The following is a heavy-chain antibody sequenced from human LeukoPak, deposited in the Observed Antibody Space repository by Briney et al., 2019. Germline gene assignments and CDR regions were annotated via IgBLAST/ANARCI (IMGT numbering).Heavy chain of an antibody. CDR2: LSYDGSDK. D-gene: IGHD6-19*01. V-gene: IGHV3-30*03. J-gene: IGHJ6*03. CDR3: ARGLVQDYYYMDV. CDR1: GFTFSSYG. Sequence: PGGSLRLSCAASGFTFSSYGMHWVRQAPGKGLEWVAVLSYDGSDKYYADSVKGRFTISRDNSKNTLYLQMNSLRAEDTAVYYCARGLVQDYYYMDVWGKGTTVTVSS.